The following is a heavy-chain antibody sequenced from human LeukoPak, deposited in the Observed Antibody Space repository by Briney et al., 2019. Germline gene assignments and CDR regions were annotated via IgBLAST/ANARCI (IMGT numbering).Heavy chain of an antibody. V-gene: IGHV4-59*01. D-gene: IGHD6-19*01. CDR2: IYYSGST. J-gene: IGHJ5*02. Sequence: SETLSLTCTVSGGSISSYYWSWIRQPPGKGLEWIGYIYYSGSTNYNPSLKSRVTISVDTSKNKFSLKLSSVTAADTAVYYCAREVAGSGLSYNWFDPWGQGTLVTVSS. CDR3: AREVAGSGLSYNWFDP. CDR1: GGSISSYY.